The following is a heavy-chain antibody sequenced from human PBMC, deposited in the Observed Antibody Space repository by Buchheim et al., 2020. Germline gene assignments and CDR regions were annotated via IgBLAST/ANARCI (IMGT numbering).Heavy chain of an antibody. CDR3: AKSEYSDLYYSYYMDV. D-gene: IGHD5-12*01. V-gene: IGHV3-23*01. J-gene: IGHJ6*03. Sequence: EGQLLESGGGLVQPGGSLRLSCGASGFTFSNYAMTWVRQAPGKGLEWVSAIRGDGGATYYTDSVKGRFTISRDNSQNTLYLQMNSLRAEDTDTYYCAKSEYSDLYYSYYMDVWGKGTT. CDR2: IRGDGGAT. CDR1: GFTFSNYA.